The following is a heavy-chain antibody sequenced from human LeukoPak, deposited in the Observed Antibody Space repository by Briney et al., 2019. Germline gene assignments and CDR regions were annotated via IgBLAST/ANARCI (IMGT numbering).Heavy chain of an antibody. CDR3: ARLRSYGGNRGIAY. CDR1: GGAISNTCYY. V-gene: IGHV4-39*01. J-gene: IGHJ4*02. Sequence: SETPSLTCTLSGGAISNTCYYWGWIRQPPWNGLEVFGSASYSGSTYYNPSLESRVIISVDTSKNQFSLRPSSVTAADAAIYYCARLRSYGGNRGIAYWGQGTVVAVSA. D-gene: IGHD4-23*01. CDR2: ASYSGST.